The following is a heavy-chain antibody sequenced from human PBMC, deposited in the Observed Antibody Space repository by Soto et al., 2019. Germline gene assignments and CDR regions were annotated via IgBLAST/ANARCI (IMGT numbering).Heavy chain of an antibody. CDR3: VRAHLPPLYTLGTYGYFDY. CDR1: GFTFSSYS. CDR2: ISSSSTYI. J-gene: IGHJ4*02. D-gene: IGHD3-16*01. V-gene: IGHV3-21*01. Sequence: GGSLRLSCAASGFTFSSYSLNWVRQAPGKGLEWVSSISSSSTYISYADSLRGRFTVSRDNAKTSLFLQINSLRAEDTAVYYCVRAHLPPLYTLGTYGYFDYWGPGTQVTVSS.